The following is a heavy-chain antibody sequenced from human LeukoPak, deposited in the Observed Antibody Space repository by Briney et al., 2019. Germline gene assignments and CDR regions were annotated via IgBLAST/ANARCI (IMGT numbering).Heavy chain of an antibody. V-gene: IGHV4-39*07. CDR2: MYYSGST. Sequence: SETLSLTCTVSGGSISSSSYYWGWIRQPPGKGLEWIGTMYYSGSTNYNPSLKSRVTISVDTSKNQFSLKLSSVTAADTAVYYCARGAAHDYWGQGTLVTVSS. D-gene: IGHD1-26*01. CDR1: GGSISSSSYY. CDR3: ARGAAHDY. J-gene: IGHJ4*02.